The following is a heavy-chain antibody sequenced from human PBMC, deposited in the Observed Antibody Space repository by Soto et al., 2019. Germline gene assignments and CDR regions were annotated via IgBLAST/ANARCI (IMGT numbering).Heavy chain of an antibody. CDR2: IIPIFGTA. CDR3: ARDELDITIFGVVIPHYGMDV. CDR1: GGTLSSYA. J-gene: IGHJ6*02. D-gene: IGHD3-3*01. V-gene: IGHV1-69*13. Sequence: SVKVSCKASGGTLSSYAISWVRQAPVQGLEWMGGIIPIFGTANYAQTFQGRVTITADESTSTAYMELSSLKSQDMAVYYYARDELDITIFGVVIPHYGMDVWGQGTTVTVSS.